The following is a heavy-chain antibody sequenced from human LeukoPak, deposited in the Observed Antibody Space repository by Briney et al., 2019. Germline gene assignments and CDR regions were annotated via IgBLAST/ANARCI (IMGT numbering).Heavy chain of an antibody. J-gene: IGHJ5*02. D-gene: IGHD4-17*01. CDR1: GFTFSSYS. CDR2: IAYSGTYT. Sequence: PGGSLRLSCAASGFTFSSYSMNWVRQAPGKGLEWVSSIAYSGTYTYYADSVKGRFTISRDNAKNSLYLQMNSLRAEDTAVYYCAREGSGDYAWFDLWGQGTLVTVSP. V-gene: IGHV3-21*01. CDR3: AREGSGDYAWFDL.